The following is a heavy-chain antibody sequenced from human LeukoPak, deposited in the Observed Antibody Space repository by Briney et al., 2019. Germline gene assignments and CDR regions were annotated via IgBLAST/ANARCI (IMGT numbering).Heavy chain of an antibody. CDR1: GYTFTSYG. J-gene: IGHJ1*01. V-gene: IGHV1-18*01. D-gene: IGHD3-10*01. Sequence: GASVKVSCKASGYTFTSYGISWVRQAPGQGLEWMGWISAYNGNTNYAQKLQGRVTMTTDTSTSTAYMELSRLRSDDTAVYYCARDLDNYSGSGSYYNGDPLFQHWGQGTLVTVSS. CDR3: ARDLDNYSGSGSYYNGDPLFQH. CDR2: ISAYNGNT.